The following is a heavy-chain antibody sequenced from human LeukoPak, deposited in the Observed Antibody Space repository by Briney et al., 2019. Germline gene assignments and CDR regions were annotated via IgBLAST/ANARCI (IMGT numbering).Heavy chain of an antibody. Sequence: SETLSLTCSVSGGSISSRSYYWGWIRQPPGKGLEWIGSIYYSGSTYYNPSLKSRVTISVDTSKNQFSLKLSSVTAAETAVYYCAREGGLAYCGGDCYSGWFDPWGQGTLVTVSS. CDR2: IYYSGST. V-gene: IGHV4-39*07. D-gene: IGHD2-21*02. CDR1: GGSISSRSYY. CDR3: AREGGLAYCGGDCYSGWFDP. J-gene: IGHJ5*02.